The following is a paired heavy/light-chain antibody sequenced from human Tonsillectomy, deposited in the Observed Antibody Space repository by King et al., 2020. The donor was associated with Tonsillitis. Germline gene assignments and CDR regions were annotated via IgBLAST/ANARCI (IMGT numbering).Heavy chain of an antibody. J-gene: IGHJ4*02. V-gene: IGHV3-48*01. CDR1: GFTFSSRN. D-gene: IGHD2-21*02. CDR2: ISSSSSYI. Sequence: EVQLVESGGGLVQPGGSLILSCTASGFTFSSRNMNWVRQAPGMGLEWVSYISSSSSYISYADSVKGRFTIFRDNAKNSLFLQINSLRAEDTATYYCATERDSPVYIDYWGQGTLLTVSS. CDR3: ATERDSPVYIDY.
Light chain of an antibody. CDR1: NIGGES. J-gene: IGLJ3*02. Sequence: SFVLTQPPSVSVASGQTAKITCGRNNIGGESVHWCQQKPGQAPVLVIYGDSNRPSGIPERFSGSNSGNTATLTISRVEAGDEADYYCHVWDFSSDHWMFGGGTKLTVL. V-gene: IGLV3-21*02. CDR2: GDS. CDR3: HVWDFSSDHWM.